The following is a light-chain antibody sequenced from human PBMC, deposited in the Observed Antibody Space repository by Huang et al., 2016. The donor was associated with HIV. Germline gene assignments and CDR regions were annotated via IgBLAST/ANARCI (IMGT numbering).Light chain of an antibody. Sequence: ETVMTQSPVTLSVSPGDRASLSCRSSQTVSSHLAWYQQKPGQAPRLLIYAASTRATGVPGRCSGSGAGTEFTLTISTLQSEDSAVYYCQQYNDFRSTFGPGTRVEIK. CDR2: AAS. CDR3: QQYNDFRST. V-gene: IGKV3-15*01. CDR1: QTVSSH. J-gene: IGKJ3*01.